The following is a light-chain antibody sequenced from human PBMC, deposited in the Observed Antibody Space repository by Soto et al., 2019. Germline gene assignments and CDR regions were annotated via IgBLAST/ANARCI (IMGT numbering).Light chain of an antibody. V-gene: IGLV2-8*01. Sequence: XTGTSSDVGAYNYVSWYQQYPGKAPKLMIYEVNKRPSGVPDRFSGSKSGKTASLTVSGLQPEDEADYHCTSYAGSNIWVFGGGTKVTVL. J-gene: IGLJ3*02. CDR2: EVN. CDR3: TSYAGSNIWV. CDR1: SSDVGAYNY.